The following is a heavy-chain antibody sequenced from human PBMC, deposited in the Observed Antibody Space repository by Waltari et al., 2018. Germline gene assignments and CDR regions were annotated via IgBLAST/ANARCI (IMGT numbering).Heavy chain of an antibody. V-gene: IGHV3-30*18. Sequence: QDHLVESGGGVVPPGRSLRLSCAASGSTSFPSGMHWVRQAPGKGLEWVSIISYDGRNKFYRDSVRGRFTISRDNSKNTLYLQMNSLRVEDTAVYYCAKDKSFITTGAFDMWGQGTMVTVSS. CDR1: GSTSFPSG. J-gene: IGHJ3*02. CDR2: ISYDGRNK. CDR3: AKDKSFITTGAFDM. D-gene: IGHD3-22*01.